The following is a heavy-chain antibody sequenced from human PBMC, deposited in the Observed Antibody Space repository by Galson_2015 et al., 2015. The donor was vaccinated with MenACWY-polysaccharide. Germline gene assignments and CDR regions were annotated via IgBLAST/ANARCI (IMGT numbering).Heavy chain of an antibody. V-gene: IGHV4-31*03. CDR3: ARYNIAAGDFDY. CDR2: IHYRGST. D-gene: IGHD6-25*01. J-gene: IGHJ4*02. CDR1: GDSTRSGGYY. Sequence: PLSLTCNVSGDSTRSGGYYWSWLRQHPGKGLEWMGYIHYRGSTSYNPSLKSRLLISGDASNGQFSLKLSSVTAADTAVYYCARYNIAAGDFDYWGQGALVTVSS.